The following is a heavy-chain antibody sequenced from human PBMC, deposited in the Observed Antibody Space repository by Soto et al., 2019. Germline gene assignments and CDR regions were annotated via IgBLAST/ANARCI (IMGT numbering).Heavy chain of an antibody. CDR3: AKDINRDVVVLPTAIFLGVGMDV. Sequence: PGGSLRLSCAASGFAFDDSAMHWVRQAPGKGLEWVSGISWNSATIGYVDSVKGRFTISRDNAKNSLYLQMNSLRAEDSAFYYCAKDINRDVVVLPTAIFLGVGMDVWGQGTTVTVSS. CDR1: GFAFDDSA. V-gene: IGHV3-9*01. J-gene: IGHJ6*02. D-gene: IGHD2-21*01. CDR2: ISWNSATI.